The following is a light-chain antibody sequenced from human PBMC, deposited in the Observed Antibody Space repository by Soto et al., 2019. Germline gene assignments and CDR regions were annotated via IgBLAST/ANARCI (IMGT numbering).Light chain of an antibody. Sequence: EIVLTQSPGTLSLSPGERATLSCRASQSVSSRNLAWYQQRCGQAHRLLIYVASSRATDIPDRFSGSGSGTDFTLTISRLEPEDAAVYYCQQYGSSPSVTFGQGTRLEIQ. CDR1: QSVSSRN. CDR2: VAS. J-gene: IGKJ5*01. CDR3: QQYGSSPSVT. V-gene: IGKV3-20*01.